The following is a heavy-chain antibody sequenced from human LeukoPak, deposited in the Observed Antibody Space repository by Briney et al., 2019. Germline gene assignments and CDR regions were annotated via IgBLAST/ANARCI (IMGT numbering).Heavy chain of an antibody. CDR2: INHSGST. V-gene: IGHV4-34*01. J-gene: IGHJ4*02. D-gene: IGHD5-12*01. CDR3: ASGGWLRIFDY. Sequence: SETLSLTCAVYGGSFSGYYWSWIRQPPGKGLEWIGEINHSGSTNYNPSLKSRVTISVDTSKNQFSLKLSSVTAADTAVYYCASGGWLRIFDYWGQGTLVTVSS. CDR1: GGSFSGYY.